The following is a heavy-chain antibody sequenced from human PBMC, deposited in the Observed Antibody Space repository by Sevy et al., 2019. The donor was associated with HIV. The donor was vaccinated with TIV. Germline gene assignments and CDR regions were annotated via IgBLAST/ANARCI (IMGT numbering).Heavy chain of an antibody. Sequence: SETLSLTCAVSGGSISSSNWWSWVRQPPGKGLEWIGEIYHSGSTNYNPSLKSRVTISVDKSKNQFSPKLSSVTAADTAVYYCARVVRFLEWTWFDPWGQGTLVTVSS. CDR2: IYHSGST. D-gene: IGHD3-3*01. CDR1: GGSISSSNW. J-gene: IGHJ5*02. CDR3: ARVVRFLEWTWFDP. V-gene: IGHV4-4*02.